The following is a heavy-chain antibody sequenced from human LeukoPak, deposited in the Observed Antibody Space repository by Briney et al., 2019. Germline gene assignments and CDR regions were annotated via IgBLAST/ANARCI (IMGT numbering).Heavy chain of an antibody. CDR1: GFTFSSYS. CDR2: ISSSSSTI. V-gene: IGHV3-48*04. D-gene: IGHD3-16*02. CDR3: ARDAGNTSYPYYYYYLDV. Sequence: GGSLRLSCAASGFTFSSYSMNWVRQAPGKGLEWVSYISSSSSTIYYADSVKGRFTISRDNAKNSLYLQMNSLRAKDTAVYYCARDAGNTSYPYYYYYLDVWGKGTTVTVSS. J-gene: IGHJ6*03.